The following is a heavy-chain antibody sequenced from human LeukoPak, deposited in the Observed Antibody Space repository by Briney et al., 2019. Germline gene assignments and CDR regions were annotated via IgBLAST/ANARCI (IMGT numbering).Heavy chain of an antibody. CDR2: IYPGDSDT. J-gene: IGHJ4*02. D-gene: IGHD2-2*01. CDR1: GYNFASYW. CDR3: ARRYCSSTCCYGPPFDY. Sequence: RGESLKISCKGSGYNFASYWIGWVRQMPGKGLEWMGIIYPGDSDTKYSPSFQGQVTTSADKSISTAYLQWSSLRASDTAMYYCARRYCSSTCCYGPPFDYWGQGTLVTVSS. V-gene: IGHV5-51*01.